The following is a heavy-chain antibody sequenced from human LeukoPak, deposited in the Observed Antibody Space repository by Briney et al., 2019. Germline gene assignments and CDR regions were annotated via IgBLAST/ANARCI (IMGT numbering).Heavy chain of an antibody. Sequence: GGSLRLSCAASGFTFSSYGMHWVRQAPGKGLEWVAFIRYDGSNKYYADSVKGRFTISRDNSKNTLYLQMNSLRAEDTAVYYCAKDSAEKDFSLDYWGQGTLVTVSS. CDR3: AKDSAEKDFSLDY. J-gene: IGHJ4*02. CDR1: GFTFSSYG. CDR2: IRYDGSNK. V-gene: IGHV3-30*02. D-gene: IGHD3-3*01.